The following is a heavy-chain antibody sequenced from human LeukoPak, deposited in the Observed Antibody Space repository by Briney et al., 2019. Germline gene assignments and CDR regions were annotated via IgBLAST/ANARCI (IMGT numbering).Heavy chain of an antibody. CDR3: ASDRYDFWSGYVGPPGLTNRFDP. V-gene: IGHV3-7*01. D-gene: IGHD3-3*01. CDR2: IKQGGSEK. Sequence: GGSLRLSCAASGFTFSSYWMNWVRQAPGKRLEWVANIKQGGSEKHYVDSVKSRFTISRDNANNSLYLQMNSLRAEDTAVYHCASDRYDFWSGYVGPPGLTNRFDPWGQGTLVTVSS. J-gene: IGHJ5*02. CDR1: GFTFSSYW.